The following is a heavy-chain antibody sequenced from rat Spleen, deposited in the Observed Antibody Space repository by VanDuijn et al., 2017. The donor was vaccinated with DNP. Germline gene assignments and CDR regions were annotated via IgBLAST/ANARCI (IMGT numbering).Heavy chain of an antibody. CDR3: ARGLNYGGYNYYWYFDF. Sequence: EVQLQESGPGLVKPSQSLSLTCSVTGYSITSNYWGWIRKFPGNKMEWMGYISYSGYTGYNPSLKSRISITRDTSKNQFFLQFNSVTTEDTATYYCARGLNYGGYNYYWYFDFWGPGTMVTVSS. CDR2: ISYSGYT. D-gene: IGHD1-11*01. CDR1: GYSITSNY. J-gene: IGHJ1*01. V-gene: IGHV3-1*01.